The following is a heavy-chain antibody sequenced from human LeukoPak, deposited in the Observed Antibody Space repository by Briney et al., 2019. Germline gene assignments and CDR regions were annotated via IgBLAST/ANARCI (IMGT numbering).Heavy chain of an antibody. CDR1: GGSISSYY. CDR2: IYYSGST. Sequence: SETLSLTCTVSGGSISSYYWSWIRQPPGKGLEWIGYIYYSGSTNHNPSLKSRVTISVDTSKNQFSLKLSSVTAADTAVYYCARHMAPDMRRYYYDSSHAFDIWGQGTMVTVSS. V-gene: IGHV4-59*08. CDR3: ARHMAPDMRRYYYDSSHAFDI. D-gene: IGHD3-22*01. J-gene: IGHJ3*02.